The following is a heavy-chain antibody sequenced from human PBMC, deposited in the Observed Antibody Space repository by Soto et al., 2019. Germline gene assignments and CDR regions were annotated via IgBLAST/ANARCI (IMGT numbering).Heavy chain of an antibody. CDR2: ISSNGGST. CDR1: GFTFSSYA. CDR3: VKDPPSTIFGVVIIPRFDY. V-gene: IGHV3-64D*06. J-gene: IGHJ4*02. Sequence: PGGSLRLSCSASGFTFSSYAMHWVRQAPGKGLEYVSAISSNGGSTYYADSVKGRFTISRDNSKNTLYLQMSSLRAEDTAVYHCVKDPPSTIFGVVIIPRFDYWGQGTLVTVSS. D-gene: IGHD3-3*01.